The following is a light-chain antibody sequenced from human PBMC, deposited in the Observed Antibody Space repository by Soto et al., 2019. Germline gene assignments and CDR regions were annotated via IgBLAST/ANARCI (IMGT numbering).Light chain of an antibody. J-gene: IGLJ1*01. CDR3: SSYTSSSTYV. CDR1: SSDFGTYNY. V-gene: IGLV2-14*01. CDR2: EVS. Sequence: QSALTQPASVSGSPGQSITISCTGTSSDFGTYNYVSWYQLHPGKAPKLIVYEVSNRPSGVSNRFSGFKSGNTASLTISGLQAEDEADYYCSSYTSSSTYVFGTGTKLTVL.